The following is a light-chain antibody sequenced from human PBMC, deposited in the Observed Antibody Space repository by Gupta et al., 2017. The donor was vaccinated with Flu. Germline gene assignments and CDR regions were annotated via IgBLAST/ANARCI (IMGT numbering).Light chain of an antibody. CDR3: YSSADNNGVV. J-gene: IGLJ2*01. CDR1: RMGKKY. V-gene: IGLV3-27*01. CDR2: KDT. Sequence: PGQTARMACSGNRMGKKYVGWFQQKPGQAPVVVMYKDTGRSTGIPERFSGSRSGTTVSLTITGAEVDDDADYYCYSSADNNGVVFGVGTNLTVL.